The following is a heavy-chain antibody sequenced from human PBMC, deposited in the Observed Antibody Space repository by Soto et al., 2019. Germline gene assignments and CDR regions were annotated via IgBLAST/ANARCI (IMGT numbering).Heavy chain of an antibody. CDR3: ASYMRSGELLNPFDY. J-gene: IGHJ4*02. D-gene: IGHD3-10*01. CDR1: GFTFSSYA. Sequence: QVQLVESGGGVVQPGRSLRLSCAASGFTFSSYAMHWVRQAPGKGLEWVAVISYDGSNKYYADSVKGRFTISRDNSKNTLYLQMYSLRAEDTAVYYCASYMRSGELLNPFDYWGQGTLVTVSS. V-gene: IGHV3-30-3*01. CDR2: ISYDGSNK.